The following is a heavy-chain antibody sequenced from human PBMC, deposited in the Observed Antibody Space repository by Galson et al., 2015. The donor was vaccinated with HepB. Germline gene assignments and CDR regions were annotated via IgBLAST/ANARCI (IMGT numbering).Heavy chain of an antibody. Sequence: SLRLSCAASGFTFSSYAMSWVRQAPGKGLEWVSAISGSGGSTYYADSVKGRFTISRDNSKNTLYLQMNSLRAEDTAVYYCAKVTIFGVVTYYYYGMDVWGQGTTVTVSS. V-gene: IGHV3-23*01. D-gene: IGHD3-3*01. J-gene: IGHJ6*02. CDR2: ISGSGGST. CDR1: GFTFSSYA. CDR3: AKVTIFGVVTYYYYGMDV.